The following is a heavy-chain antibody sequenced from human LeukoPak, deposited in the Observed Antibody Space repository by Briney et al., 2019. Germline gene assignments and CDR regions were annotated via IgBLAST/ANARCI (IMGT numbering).Heavy chain of an antibody. Sequence: GGSLRLSCAASGFTFSDHYMDWVRQAPGKGLEWVGRSRNKASSYTIEYAASVKGRFTISRDDSKNSLYLQMNSLNTEDTAMYYCARLSTTGPWGQGTLVTVSS. CDR3: ARLSTTGP. V-gene: IGHV3-72*01. D-gene: IGHD1-14*01. CDR2: SRNKASSYTI. J-gene: IGHJ4*02. CDR1: GFTFSDHY.